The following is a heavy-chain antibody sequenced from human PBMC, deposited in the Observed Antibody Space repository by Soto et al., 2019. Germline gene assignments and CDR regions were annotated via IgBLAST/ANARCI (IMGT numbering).Heavy chain of an antibody. V-gene: IGHV3-53*01. Sequence: EVQLVESGGGLIQPGGSLRLSCAASGFTVSSNYMSWVRQAPGKGLEWVSVIYSGGSTYYADSVKGRFTISRDNSKNTLYLPMTSLRAEDTAVYYCAREDVYSSSWANYYYGMDVWGQGTTVTVSS. CDR1: GFTVSSNY. J-gene: IGHJ6*02. D-gene: IGHD6-13*01. CDR2: IYSGGST. CDR3: AREDVYSSSWANYYYGMDV.